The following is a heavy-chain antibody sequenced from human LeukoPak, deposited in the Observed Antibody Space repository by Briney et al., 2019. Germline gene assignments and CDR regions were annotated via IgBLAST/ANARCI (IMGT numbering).Heavy chain of an antibody. CDR3: ARPGNGYCSSTSCYSWFDP. V-gene: IGHV4-39*01. CDR1: GGSIRSRISN. CDR2: IYNIGST. J-gene: IGHJ5*02. Sequence: SETLSLTCTVSGGSIRSRISNWGWIRQPPGKGLRGIGGIYNIGSTYYNPSLKSRVTISVDTSKNQFSLKLSSVTAADTAVYYCARPGNGYCSSTSCYSWFDPWGQGTLVTVSS. D-gene: IGHD2-2*02.